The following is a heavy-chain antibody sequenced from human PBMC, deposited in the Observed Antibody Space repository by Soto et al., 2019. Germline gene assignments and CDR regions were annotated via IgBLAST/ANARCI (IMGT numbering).Heavy chain of an antibody. Sequence: PSETLSLTCTVSGGSVSNISDYWSWVRQPPGKGLEWIGYIYYSGSADYNPSLGSRVTISLDTSKNQFSLKLSSVTTADTAVYYCARGVGLGYYYYHLDLWGQGTPVTV. D-gene: IGHD3-10*01. CDR1: GGSVSNISDY. V-gene: IGHV4-61*01. J-gene: IGHJ6*02. CDR2: IYYSGSA. CDR3: ARGVGLGYYYYHLDL.